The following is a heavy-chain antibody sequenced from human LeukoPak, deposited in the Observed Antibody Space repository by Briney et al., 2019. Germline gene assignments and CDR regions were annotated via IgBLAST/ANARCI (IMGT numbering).Heavy chain of an antibody. V-gene: IGHV3-23*01. CDR1: EFTFSGYA. J-gene: IGHJ4*02. D-gene: IGHD2/OR15-2a*01. CDR3: AREGPRGNSQFDY. Sequence: GGSLRLSCAASEFTFSGYAMSWVRQAPGKGPEWVSTITENGDRSYYTDSVKGRLTISRDNSKNTLYLQMNSLRAEDTAVYYCAREGPRGNSQFDYWGQGTLVTVSS. CDR2: ITENGDRS.